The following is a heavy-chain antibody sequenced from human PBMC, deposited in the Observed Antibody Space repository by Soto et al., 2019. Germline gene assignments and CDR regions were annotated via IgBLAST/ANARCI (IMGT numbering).Heavy chain of an antibody. CDR1: GFTVSSNY. J-gene: IGHJ6*02. CDR2: IYSGGST. Sequence: EVQLVESGGGLIQPGGSLRLSCAASGFTVSSNYMSWVRQAPGKGLEWVSVIYSGGSTYYADSVKGRFTISRDNSKNTVYLQMNSLRAEDTAVYYCARGYDFWSGPSYGMDVWGQGTTVTVSS. CDR3: ARGYDFWSGPSYGMDV. D-gene: IGHD3-3*01. V-gene: IGHV3-53*01.